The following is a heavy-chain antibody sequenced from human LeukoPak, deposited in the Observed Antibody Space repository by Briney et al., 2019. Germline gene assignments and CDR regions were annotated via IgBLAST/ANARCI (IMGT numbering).Heavy chain of an antibody. D-gene: IGHD3-10*01. CDR1: GFTFSSYG. J-gene: IGHJ4*02. CDR2: IWYDGSNK. Sequence: HPGGSLRLSCAASGFTFSSYGMHWVRQAPGKGLEWVAVIWYDGSNKYYADSVKGRFTISRDNDKKSVYLQMESLRADDTAVYYCARATTGSSDYWGQGTLVTVSS. V-gene: IGHV3-33*01. CDR3: ARATTGSSDY.